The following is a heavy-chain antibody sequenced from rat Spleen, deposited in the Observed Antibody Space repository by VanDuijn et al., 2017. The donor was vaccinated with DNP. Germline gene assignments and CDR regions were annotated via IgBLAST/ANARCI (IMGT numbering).Heavy chain of an antibody. D-gene: IGHD1-1*01. CDR2: IKAKSNNYAT. CDR1: GFTFSTAW. J-gene: IGHJ4*01. CDR3: AADPFYYSEDFDY. V-gene: IGHV6-6*01. Sequence: EVQVLESGGGLVQPGNSLKLSCATSGFTFSTAWMYWYRQFPEKRLEWVARIKAKSNNYATDYTESLKGRFSLSRDNAKSTLYLQLNSLRSEDTATYYCAADPFYYSEDFDYWGQGTSVTVSS.